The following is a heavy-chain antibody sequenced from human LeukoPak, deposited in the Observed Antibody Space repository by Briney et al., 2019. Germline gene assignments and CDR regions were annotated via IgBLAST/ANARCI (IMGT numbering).Heavy chain of an antibody. CDR2: IYYSGST. J-gene: IGHJ5*02. CDR3: ARLIRVMRFSNWFDP. D-gene: IGHD3-16*01. CDR1: GGSISSSSYS. V-gene: IGHV4-39*01. Sequence: SETLSLTCTVSGGSISSSSYSWGWVRQPPGKGLEWIGSIYYSGSTYYNPSLKSRVTISVDTSKNQFSLKLSSVTAADTAVYYCARLIRVMRFSNWFDPWGQGTLVTVSS.